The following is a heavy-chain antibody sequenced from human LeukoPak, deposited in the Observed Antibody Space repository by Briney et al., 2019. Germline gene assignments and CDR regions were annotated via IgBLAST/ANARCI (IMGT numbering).Heavy chain of an antibody. Sequence: GGSLRLSCAASGFTFSSYAMSWVRQAPGKGLEWVSAISGSGGSTYYADSVKGRFTISRDNSKNTLYLQMNSLRAEGTAVYYCAKEMNLWFGELLYFDYWGQGTLVTVSS. D-gene: IGHD3-10*01. V-gene: IGHV3-23*01. CDR3: AKEMNLWFGELLYFDY. CDR2: ISGSGGST. CDR1: GFTFSSYA. J-gene: IGHJ4*02.